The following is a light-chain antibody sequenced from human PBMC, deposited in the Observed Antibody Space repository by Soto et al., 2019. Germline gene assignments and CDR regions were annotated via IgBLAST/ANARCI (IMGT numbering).Light chain of an antibody. CDR2: GAS. CDR3: QQYNNWPLL. J-gene: IGKJ4*01. Sequence: EIVMTQSPATLSVSPGERATLSCRASQSVSSNLAWYQQKPGQAPRLLSYGASTRATGIPARFSVSGSGTEFTLTISSLQSEDFAGYFCQQYNNWPLLFGGGTKVEIK. V-gene: IGKV3-15*01. CDR1: QSVSSN.